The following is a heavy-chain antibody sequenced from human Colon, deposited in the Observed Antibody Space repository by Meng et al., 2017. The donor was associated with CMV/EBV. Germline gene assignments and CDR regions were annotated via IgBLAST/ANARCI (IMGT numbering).Heavy chain of an antibody. V-gene: IGHV3-23*01. J-gene: IGHJ6*02. D-gene: IGHD3-3*01. Sequence: GESLKISCTASGFTFSNYAMSWVRQAPGKGLEWVSAISGSGGTRDYADSVKGRFTMSRDNSENTLYLQMNSLRDEDTAVYYCAKDVVQEWGFSGMDVWGPGTTVTVSS. CDR2: ISGSGGTR. CDR1: GFTFSNYA. CDR3: AKDVVQEWGFSGMDV.